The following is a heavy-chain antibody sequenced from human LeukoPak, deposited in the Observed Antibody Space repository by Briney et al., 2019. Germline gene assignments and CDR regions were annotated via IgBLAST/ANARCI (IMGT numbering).Heavy chain of an antibody. CDR3: ASVLRGVIRNYYYYYMDG. D-gene: IGHD3-10*01. Sequence: SETLSLTCSVYGGSSSDKPWSWIPPTPRKRPEWVGDVDHSGSTNYSTSLQSRVTISVDPSKNLFSLKLSSVTAGDTAVYYCASVLRGVIRNYYYYYMDGWGKGTTVIVSS. J-gene: IGHJ6*03. V-gene: IGHV4-34*01. CDR1: GGSSSDKP. CDR2: VDHSGST.